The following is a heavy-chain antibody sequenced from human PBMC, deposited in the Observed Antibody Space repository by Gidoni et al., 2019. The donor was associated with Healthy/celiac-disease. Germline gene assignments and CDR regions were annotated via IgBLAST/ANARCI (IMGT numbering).Heavy chain of an antibody. J-gene: IGHJ4*02. Sequence: EVQLLESGGGLVQPGGSLRLSCAASGFTFSSHAMSWVRQAPGKGLEWVSAISGSGGSTYYADSVKGRFTISRDNSKNTLYLQMNSLRAEDTAVYYCAKEQDYYDSSGYPSVYWGQGTLVTVSS. V-gene: IGHV3-23*01. CDR2: ISGSGGST. CDR3: AKEQDYYDSSGYPSVY. CDR1: GFTFSSHA. D-gene: IGHD3-22*01.